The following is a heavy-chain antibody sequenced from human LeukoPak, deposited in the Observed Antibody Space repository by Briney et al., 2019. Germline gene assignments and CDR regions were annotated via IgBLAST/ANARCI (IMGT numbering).Heavy chain of an antibody. Sequence: PGGSLRLSCAASGFTFSYYGMHWVRQAPGTGLECVAFVRYDGNDKFYAESVKGRFTISKDNSRNTLYLQMNSLRLEDTALYYCAKDLMRDRWFGESWGQGTLVTVSS. D-gene: IGHD3-10*01. CDR1: GFTFSYYG. CDR3: AKDLMRDRWFGES. CDR2: VRYDGNDK. V-gene: IGHV3-30*02. J-gene: IGHJ5*02.